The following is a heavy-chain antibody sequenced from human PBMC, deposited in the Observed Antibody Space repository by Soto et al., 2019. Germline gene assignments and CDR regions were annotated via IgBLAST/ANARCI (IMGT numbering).Heavy chain of an antibody. V-gene: IGHV3-30*18. CDR3: AKDQGIAASHGID. CDR1: GFTINNYG. Sequence: GGSLRLSCAASGFTINNYGMHWVRQAPGKGLEWVAVISNDGSDKYYADSVKGRLTISRDNSKDTLYLQMNSLRAEDTAVYYCAKDQGIAASHGIDWGQGTMVTVSS. CDR2: ISNDGSDK. J-gene: IGHJ3*01. D-gene: IGHD6-13*01.